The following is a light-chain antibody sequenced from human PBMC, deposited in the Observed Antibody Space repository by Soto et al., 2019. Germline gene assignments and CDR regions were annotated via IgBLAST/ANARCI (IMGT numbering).Light chain of an antibody. CDR2: GAS. J-gene: IGKJ5*01. Sequence: EIVMTQSPATLSVSPGERATLSCRASQSISSKLAWYQQKPGQAPRHLIYGASTRATGIPARFSVSGSGTEFTLTISSLQSEDFAVYDCQQYNNWHPSTFGQGTRLESK. V-gene: IGKV3-15*01. CDR3: QQYNNWHPST. CDR1: QSISSK.